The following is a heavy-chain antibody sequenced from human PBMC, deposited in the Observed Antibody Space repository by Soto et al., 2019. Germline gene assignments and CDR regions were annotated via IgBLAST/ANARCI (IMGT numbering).Heavy chain of an antibody. D-gene: IGHD3-16*01. CDR1: GFTFSDHY. V-gene: IGHV3-72*01. J-gene: IGHJ6*03. Sequence: PGGSLRLSCAASGFTFSDHYMDWVRQAPGKGLEWVGRTRNKANSYTTEYAASVKGRFTISRDDSKNSLYLQMNSLKTEDTAVYYCATQVSGGNYYYYYYMDVWGKGTTVTVSS. CDR2: TRNKANSYTT. CDR3: ATQVSGGNYYYYYYMDV.